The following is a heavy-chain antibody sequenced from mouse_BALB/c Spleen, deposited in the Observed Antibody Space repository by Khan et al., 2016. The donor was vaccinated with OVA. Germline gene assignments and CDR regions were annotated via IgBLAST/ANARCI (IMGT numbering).Heavy chain of an antibody. J-gene: IGHJ3*01. CDR2: ISGTGIYT. V-gene: IGHV5-9*02. Sequence: KLVESGGGLVKPGGSLKLSCAPSGFAFSSYDMSWVRQTPEKRLEWVATISGTGIYTYYPDSVKGRFTISRDTARNTLYLQMSSLRSEDTALYYCARPSYYGNPWFTYWGQGTLVTVSA. D-gene: IGHD2-10*01. CDR3: ARPSYYGNPWFTY. CDR1: GFAFSSYD.